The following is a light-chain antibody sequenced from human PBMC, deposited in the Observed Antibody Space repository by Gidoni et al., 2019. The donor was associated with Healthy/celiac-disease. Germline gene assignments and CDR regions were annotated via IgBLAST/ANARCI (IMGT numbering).Light chain of an antibody. V-gene: IGKV4-1*01. CDR1: QSVLYSSNNKNY. Sequence: DIVMTQSPDSLAVSLGERATINCKSSQSVLYSSNNKNYLDWYQQKPGQPPKLLIYWASTRESGVPDRVSGSGSGTDFTLTISSLQAEDVAVYYCQQYYSTPLTFGQGTKVEIK. CDR3: QQYYSTPLT. CDR2: WAS. J-gene: IGKJ1*01.